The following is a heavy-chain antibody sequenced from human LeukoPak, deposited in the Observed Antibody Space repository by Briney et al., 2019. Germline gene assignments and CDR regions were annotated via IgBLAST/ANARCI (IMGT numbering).Heavy chain of an antibody. Sequence: SQTLSLTCTVSGGSISSGGYYWSWIRQHPGKGLEWIGYIYYSGSNYYNPSLKSRVTISVDTSKNQFSLKLSSVTAADTAVYYCARYKDSGYERGLRYWGQGTLVTVSS. D-gene: IGHD5-12*01. CDR1: GGSISSGGYY. CDR3: ARYKDSGYERGLRY. CDR2: IYYSGSN. J-gene: IGHJ4*02. V-gene: IGHV4-31*03.